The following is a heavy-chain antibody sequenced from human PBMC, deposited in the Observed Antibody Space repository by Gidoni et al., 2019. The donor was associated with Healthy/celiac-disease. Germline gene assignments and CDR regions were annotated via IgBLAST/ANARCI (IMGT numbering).Heavy chain of an antibody. CDR3: ATNRPQKYYFDY. CDR2: ISSSSGDI. CDR1: GFTFSTYG. Sequence: EVQLVESGGGLVKPGGSLRFSCAASGFTFSTYGMNWVRQAPGKGLEWVSSISSSSGDISYADSVRGRFTISRDNAKNSLYLQMNSLRADDTAVYYCATNRPQKYYFDYWGQGTLVTVSS. V-gene: IGHV3-21*01. J-gene: IGHJ4*02.